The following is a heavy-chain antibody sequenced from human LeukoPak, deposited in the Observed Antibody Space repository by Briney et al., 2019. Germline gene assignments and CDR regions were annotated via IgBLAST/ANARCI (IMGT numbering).Heavy chain of an antibody. Sequence: GGSLRLSCAASGFNFDSYWMTWVRQAPGKGLGWVANIKKDGSEKYYVDSVKGRFTISRDNAKNSLTLQMNSLRAEDTAVYYCARQAAYYYNSGSYYRWFDPWGQGTLVAVSS. V-gene: IGHV3-7*01. CDR2: IKKDGSEK. J-gene: IGHJ5*02. CDR1: GFNFDSYW. D-gene: IGHD3-10*01. CDR3: ARQAAYYYNSGSYYRWFDP.